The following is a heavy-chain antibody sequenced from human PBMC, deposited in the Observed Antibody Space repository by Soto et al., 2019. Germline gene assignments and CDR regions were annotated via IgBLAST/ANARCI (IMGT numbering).Heavy chain of an antibody. V-gene: IGHV4-30-2*01. D-gene: IGHD4-17*01. Sequence: SETLSLTCAVSGGSISSGGYSWSWIRQPPGKGLEWIGYIYHSGSTYYNPSLKSRVTISVDRSKNQFSLKLSSVTAADTAVYYCARDSGDYQVDYWGQGTLVTVSS. CDR3: ARDSGDYQVDY. CDR1: GGSISSGGYS. CDR2: IYHSGST. J-gene: IGHJ4*02.